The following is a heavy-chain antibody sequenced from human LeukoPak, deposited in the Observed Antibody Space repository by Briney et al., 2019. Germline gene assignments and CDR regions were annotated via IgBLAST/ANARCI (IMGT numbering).Heavy chain of an antibody. D-gene: IGHD3-10*02. CDR1: GYTFTTHS. J-gene: IGHJ4*02. V-gene: IGHV1-18*01. CDR2: ISARNGNT. Sequence: GASVKVSCTASGYTFTTHSVTWVRRVPGQGLEWMGYISARNGNTNYAQKFQGRVTMTTDTSTSTAYMELRSLRSDDTAVYYCATDTMFTIYPDYWGQGTLVTVSS. CDR3: ATDTMFTIYPDY.